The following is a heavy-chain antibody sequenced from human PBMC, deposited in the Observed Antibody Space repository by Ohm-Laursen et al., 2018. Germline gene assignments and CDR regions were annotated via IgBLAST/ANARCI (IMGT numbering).Heavy chain of an antibody. D-gene: IGHD4-17*01. CDR2: IYSGGST. J-gene: IGHJ4*02. Sequence: SLRLSCAASGFTFEDYAINWFRQAPGKGLEWVSVIYSGGSTYYADSVKGRFTISRDNSQNTLYLQMNSLRAEDTAVYYCASRFGDYSAAFDYWGQGTLVTVSS. CDR3: ASRFGDYSAAFDY. CDR1: GFTFEDYA. V-gene: IGHV3-66*01.